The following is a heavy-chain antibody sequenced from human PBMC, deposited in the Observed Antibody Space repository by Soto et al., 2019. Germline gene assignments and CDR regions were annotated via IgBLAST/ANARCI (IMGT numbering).Heavy chain of an antibody. CDR3: THMYYYDGGGYYPTADY. Sequence: GPTLVTPTQTLTLTCSFSGFSLNTSGVSVGWIRQPPGKALEWLALIYWNGDERYSPSLKNRLTITKDTSKNQVVLRMTNMDPVDTATYYCTHMYYYDGGGYYPTADYWGRGTLVTVSS. V-gene: IGHV2-5*01. D-gene: IGHD3-22*01. J-gene: IGHJ4*02. CDR2: IYWNGDE. CDR1: GFSLNTSGVS.